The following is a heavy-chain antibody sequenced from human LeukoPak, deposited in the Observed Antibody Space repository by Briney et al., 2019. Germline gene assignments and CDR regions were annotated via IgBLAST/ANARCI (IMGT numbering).Heavy chain of an antibody. D-gene: IGHD2-2*01. CDR3: ARDRESVIGSSDPYYFDY. J-gene: IGHJ4*02. Sequence: GGSLRLSCAASGFTFSSYAIHWVRQAPGKGLEWVAVISNDRNNKYYADSVKGRFTISRDNSKNTLYLQMNSLRAEDTAVYYCARDRESVIGSSDPYYFDYWGQGTLVTVSS. CDR2: ISNDRNNK. CDR1: GFTFSSYA. V-gene: IGHV3-30-3*01.